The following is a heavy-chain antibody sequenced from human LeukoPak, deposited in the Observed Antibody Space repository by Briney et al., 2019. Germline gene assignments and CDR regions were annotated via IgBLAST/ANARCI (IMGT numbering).Heavy chain of an antibody. Sequence: GGSLRLSCAASGFTFSSYGMHWVRQAPGKGLEWVAAIWYDGSNKYYADSVKGRFTISRDNSKNTLYLQMNSLRAEDTAVYYCTGGMVYWGQGNLVTVSS. J-gene: IGHJ4*02. CDR2: IWYDGSNK. V-gene: IGHV3-33*01. D-gene: IGHD2-8*01. CDR3: TGGMVY. CDR1: GFTFSSYG.